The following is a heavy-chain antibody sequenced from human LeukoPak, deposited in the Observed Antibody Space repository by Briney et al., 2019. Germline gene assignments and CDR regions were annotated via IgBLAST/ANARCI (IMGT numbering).Heavy chain of an antibody. CDR1: GFTFSSYG. Sequence: PGGSLRLSCAASGFTFSSYGMHWVRQAPGKGLEWVAFIRYDGSNKYYADSVKGRFTISRDNAKDTLYLQMNTLTAEDTAIYYCARGGIYCSDGDCYSYNWFDPWGQGTLVTVSS. J-gene: IGHJ5*02. CDR3: ARGGIYCSDGDCYSYNWFDP. D-gene: IGHD2-15*01. V-gene: IGHV3-30*02. CDR2: IRYDGSNK.